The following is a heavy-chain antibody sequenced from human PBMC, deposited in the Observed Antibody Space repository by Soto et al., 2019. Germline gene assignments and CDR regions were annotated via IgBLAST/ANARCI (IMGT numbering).Heavy chain of an antibody. D-gene: IGHD3-10*01. V-gene: IGHV6-1*01. CDR1: GDSVSSNSAA. CDR3: ARWAHGAATFDI. CDR2: TYYRSQWIK. J-gene: IGHJ3*02. Sequence: QAQLQQSGPGLVKPSQVLSLTCAVSGDSVSSNSAAWSWVRQSPSRGLEWLGRTYYRSQWIKDYAVYVTCLISINPDTAKNHFSLQLNSVTPEDTAVYYCARWAHGAATFDIWGRGTTVTVSS.